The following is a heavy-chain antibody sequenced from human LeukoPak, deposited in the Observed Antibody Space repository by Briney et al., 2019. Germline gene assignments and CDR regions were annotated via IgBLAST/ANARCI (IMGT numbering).Heavy chain of an antibody. Sequence: ASVKVSCKASGYTFTSYDINWVRQDTGQGLEWMGWMNPNSGNTGYAQKFQGRVTMTRNTSISTAYMELSSLRSEDTAVYYCARGPGIGVLRFLEWLLQDWGQGTLVTVSS. D-gene: IGHD3-3*01. V-gene: IGHV1-8*01. J-gene: IGHJ1*01. CDR1: GYTFTSYD. CDR2: MNPNSGNT. CDR3: ARGPGIGVLRFLEWLLQD.